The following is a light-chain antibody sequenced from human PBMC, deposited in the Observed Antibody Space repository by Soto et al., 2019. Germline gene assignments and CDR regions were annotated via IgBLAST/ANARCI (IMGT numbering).Light chain of an antibody. Sequence: DIPMTQSSSSLSASVGDRVTITCRASQDISVYLAWYQQKPGKVPKLLIYSASTLQSGVPSRFSGSGSGTDFTLTISSLQPEDVATYYCQKFNTAPLTFGQGTRLEIK. J-gene: IGKJ5*01. CDR1: QDISVY. V-gene: IGKV1-27*01. CDR3: QKFNTAPLT. CDR2: SAS.